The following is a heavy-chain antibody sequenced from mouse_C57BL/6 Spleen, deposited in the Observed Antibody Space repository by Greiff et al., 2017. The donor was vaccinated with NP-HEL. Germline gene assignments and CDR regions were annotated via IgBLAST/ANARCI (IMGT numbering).Heavy chain of an antibody. CDR2: IYPGGGYT. J-gene: IGHJ3*01. V-gene: IGHV1-63*01. CDR1: GYTFTNYW. Sequence: VQLQQSGAELVRPGTSVKMSCKASGYTFTNYWIGWAKQRPGHGLEWIGDIYPGGGYTNYNEKFKGKATLTADKSSSTAYMQFSSLTSEDSAIYYCASSSYYGSSYPFAYWGQGTLVTVSA. CDR3: ASSSYYGSSYPFAY. D-gene: IGHD1-1*01.